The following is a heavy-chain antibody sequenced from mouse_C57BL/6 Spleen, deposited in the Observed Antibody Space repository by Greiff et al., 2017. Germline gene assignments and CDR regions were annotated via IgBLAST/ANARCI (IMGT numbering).Heavy chain of an antibody. CDR2: INPSNGGT. J-gene: IGHJ4*01. CDR1: GYTFTDYY. V-gene: IGHV1-53*01. D-gene: IGHD1-1*01. CDR3: ARGEDYYGSSIYYAMDY. Sequence: QVQLQQSGPELVKPGASVKMSCKASGYTFTDYYMHWVKQRPGQGLEWIGNINPSNGGTNYNEKFKSKATLTVDKSSSTAYMQLSSLTSEDSAVYYCARGEDYYGSSIYYAMDYWGQGTSVTVSS.